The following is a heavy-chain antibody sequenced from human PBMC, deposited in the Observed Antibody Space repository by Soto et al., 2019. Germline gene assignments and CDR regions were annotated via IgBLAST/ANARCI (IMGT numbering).Heavy chain of an antibody. Sequence: SEMLSLTCTVSGGSISSYYWSWTRQPPGKGLEWIGYIYYSGSTNYNPSLKSRVTISLDTSKNQFSLKLSSVTAADTAVYYCARRYVTSWIDAFDIWGQGTMVTVSS. CDR3: ARRYVTSWIDAFDI. J-gene: IGHJ3*02. V-gene: IGHV4-59*08. CDR2: IYYSGST. CDR1: GGSISSYY. D-gene: IGHD5-12*01.